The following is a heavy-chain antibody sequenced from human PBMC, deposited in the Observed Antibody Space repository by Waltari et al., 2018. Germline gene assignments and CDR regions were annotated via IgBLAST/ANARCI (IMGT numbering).Heavy chain of an antibody. V-gene: IGHV3-23*01. CDR2: ISGSGGTI. CDR3: SKGGIGYASGSYRQFDP. J-gene: IGHJ5*02. CDR1: GFTFSNYA. Sequence: EVQLLESGGGLVQPGGSLRLSCAASGFTFSNYAMRWVRQAPGKGLEWVSVISGSGGTIYYADSVKGRFTISRDNSKNTLYLQMNSLRAEDTAVYYCSKGGIGYASGSYRQFDPWGQGTLVTVSS. D-gene: IGHD3-10*01.